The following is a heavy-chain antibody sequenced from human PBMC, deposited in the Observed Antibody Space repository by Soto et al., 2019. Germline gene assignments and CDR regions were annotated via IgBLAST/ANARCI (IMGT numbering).Heavy chain of an antibody. CDR3: ARDRGAASDIRYYYYGIDV. CDR1: GFIFDIYS. V-gene: IGHV3-21*01. Sequence: GGSLRLSCAASGFIFDIYSMTWVRQAPGKGLGWVSSISSSSSYIYYADSVKGRFTISRDNAENSLYLQMSSLRADDTAVYYCARDRGAASDIRYYYYGIDVWGQGTTVTVSS. D-gene: IGHD3-10*01. CDR2: ISSSSSYI. J-gene: IGHJ6*02.